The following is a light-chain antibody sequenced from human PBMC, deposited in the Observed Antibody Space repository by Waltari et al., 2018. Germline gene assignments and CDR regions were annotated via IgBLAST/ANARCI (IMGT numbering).Light chain of an antibody. Sequence: QSALTPPASVSGSPGQSITISCTGTTSDVGAYDYVSWYQQHPGKAPKLMIYDVKSRPSGVSGRFSGSKSGNTASLTISGRQTEDEADYYCSSSTTTTLIFGGGTKLTVL. CDR1: TSDVGAYDY. V-gene: IGLV2-14*03. J-gene: IGLJ2*01. CDR2: DVK. CDR3: SSSTTTTLI.